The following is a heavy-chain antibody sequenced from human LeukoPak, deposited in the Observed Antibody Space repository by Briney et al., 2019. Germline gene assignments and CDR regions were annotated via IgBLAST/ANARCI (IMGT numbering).Heavy chain of an antibody. Sequence: SETLFLTCTVSGGSISSYYWSWIRQPPGKGLEWIGYIYYSGSTNYNPSLKSRVTISVDTSKNQFSLKLSSVTAADTAVYYCAKYCSSTSCYGDDAFDIWGQGTVVTVSS. CDR1: GGSISSYY. CDR3: AKYCSSTSCYGDDAFDI. V-gene: IGHV4-59*01. J-gene: IGHJ3*02. D-gene: IGHD2-2*01. CDR2: IYYSGST.